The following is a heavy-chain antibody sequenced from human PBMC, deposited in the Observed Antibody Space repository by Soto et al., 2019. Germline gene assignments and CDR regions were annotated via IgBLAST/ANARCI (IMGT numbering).Heavy chain of an antibody. CDR3: ARQRAAASYYFDY. J-gene: IGHJ4*02. Sequence: GGSLRLSCAASGFTFSSYSMNWVRQAPGKGLEWVSSISSSSSYIYYADSVKGRFTISRDNAKNSLYLQMNSLRAEDTAVYYCARQRAAASYYFDYWGQGTLVTVS. D-gene: IGHD6-13*01. CDR2: ISSSSSYI. CDR1: GFTFSSYS. V-gene: IGHV3-21*01.